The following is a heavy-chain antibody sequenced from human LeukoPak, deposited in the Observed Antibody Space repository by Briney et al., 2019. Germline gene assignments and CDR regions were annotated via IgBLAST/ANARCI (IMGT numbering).Heavy chain of an antibody. D-gene: IGHD6-13*01. CDR1: GYTFTGCY. V-gene: IGHV1-2*02. CDR2: INPNSGGT. CDR3: ARDDYGNSSSWYLDYYYYMDV. J-gene: IGHJ6*03. Sequence: ASVKVSCKASGYTFTGCYMHWVRQAPGQGLEWMGWINPNSGGTNYAQKFQGRVTMTRDTSISTAYMELSRLRSDDTAVYYCARDDYGNSSSWYLDYYYYMDVWGKGTTVTVSS.